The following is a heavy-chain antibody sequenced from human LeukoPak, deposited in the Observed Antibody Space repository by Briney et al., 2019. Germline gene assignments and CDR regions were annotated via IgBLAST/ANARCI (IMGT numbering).Heavy chain of an antibody. J-gene: IGHJ4*02. CDR3: ARGLIDGYNSHSLDY. D-gene: IGHD5-24*01. CDR1: GGSFSGYY. V-gene: IGHV4-34*01. Sequence: SETLSLTCAVYGGSFSGYYWSWIRQPPGKGLEWVGESKPSGDTSYNPSLKSRVIISLATSKTQFSLKLSSVTAADTAVYFCARGLIDGYNSHSLDYWGQGTLVTVSS. CDR2: SKPSGDT.